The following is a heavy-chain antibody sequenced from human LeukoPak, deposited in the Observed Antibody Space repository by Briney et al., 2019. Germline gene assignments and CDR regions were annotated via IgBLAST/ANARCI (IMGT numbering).Heavy chain of an antibody. CDR1: GYTFTSYD. Sequence: ASVTVSCKASGYTFTSYDINWVRQATGQGLEWMGWMNPNSGNTGYAQKFQGRVTITRSTSISTAYMELSSLRSEDTAVYYCARVTAAAGDWYYYYMDVWGKGTTVTVSS. J-gene: IGHJ6*03. D-gene: IGHD6-13*01. CDR3: ARVTAAAGDWYYYYMDV. V-gene: IGHV1-8*03. CDR2: MNPNSGNT.